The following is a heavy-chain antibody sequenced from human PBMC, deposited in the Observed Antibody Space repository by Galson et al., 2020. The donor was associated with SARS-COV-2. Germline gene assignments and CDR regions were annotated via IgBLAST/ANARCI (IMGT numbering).Heavy chain of an antibody. Sequence: SETLSLTCAVSGASLSSGRYSWNWIRQPPGQGLEWIGYVSHNGGTYYNPSLNSRVTISVDRSKNQFSLNLTSVTAADTAVYYCARLHYGEYAPEAFDIWGQGTMVTVST. V-gene: IGHV4-30-2*01. CDR2: VSHNGGT. D-gene: IGHD4-17*01. CDR1: GASLSSGRYS. J-gene: IGHJ3*02. CDR3: ARLHYGEYAPEAFDI.